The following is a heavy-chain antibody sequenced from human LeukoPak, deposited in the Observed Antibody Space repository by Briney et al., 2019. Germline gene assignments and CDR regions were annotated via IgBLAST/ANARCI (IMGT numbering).Heavy chain of an antibody. CDR1: GFSVSSNY. J-gene: IGHJ4*02. CDR3: AKGDYYDSSGYYQYSFDY. V-gene: IGHV3-53*01. CDR2: IYSGGST. D-gene: IGHD3-22*01. Sequence: GGSLRLSCAASGFSVSSNYMSWVRQAPGKGLEWVSVIYSGGSTDYADSVKGRFTTSRDNAKNSLYLQMHSLRAEDTAVYYCAKGDYYDSSGYYQYSFDYWGQGTLVTVSS.